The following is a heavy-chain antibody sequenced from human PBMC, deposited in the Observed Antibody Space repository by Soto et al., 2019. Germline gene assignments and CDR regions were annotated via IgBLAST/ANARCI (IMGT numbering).Heavy chain of an antibody. CDR1: GGSISSYH. Sequence: QVQLQESGPGLVKPSETLSLICTVSGGSISSYHWSWIRQPPGKGLEWIGYIYYSGTTNYNPSLKSRVTISVDTSTNQFSLKLSSVTAADTAVYYCARLGSSGYGWLDPWGQGTLVTVSS. V-gene: IGHV4-59*01. CDR3: ARLGSSGYGWLDP. D-gene: IGHD3-22*01. J-gene: IGHJ5*02. CDR2: IYYSGTT.